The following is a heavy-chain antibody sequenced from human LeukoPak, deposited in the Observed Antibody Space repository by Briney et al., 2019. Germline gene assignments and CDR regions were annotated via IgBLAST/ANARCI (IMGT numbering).Heavy chain of an antibody. CDR1: GGSISSSSYY. Sequence: PSETLSLTCTVSGGSISSSSYYWGWIRQPPGKGLEWIGSIYYSGSTYYNPSLKSRVTISVDTSKNQFSLKLSSVTAADTAVYYCARLRAWAFDIWGQGTMVTVSS. V-gene: IGHV4-39*01. CDR2: IYYSGST. CDR3: ARLRAWAFDI. J-gene: IGHJ3*02.